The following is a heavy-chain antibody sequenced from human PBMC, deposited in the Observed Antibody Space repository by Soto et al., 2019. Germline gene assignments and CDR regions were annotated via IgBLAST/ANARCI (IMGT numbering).Heavy chain of an antibody. V-gene: IGHV3-11*06. CDR2: ISSSSGST. D-gene: IGHD5-12*01. CDR1: VFTFSDYY. Sequence: VGSLRLSCAFSVFTFSDYYMSCIRHSPGKWLEYISYISSSSGSTNYADSVKGRFTISRDNAKNSLYLQMSSLRAEDTAVYYCARDRGGYDRLYYYHGMDVWGQGTTVTVSS. J-gene: IGHJ6*02. CDR3: ARDRGGYDRLYYYHGMDV.